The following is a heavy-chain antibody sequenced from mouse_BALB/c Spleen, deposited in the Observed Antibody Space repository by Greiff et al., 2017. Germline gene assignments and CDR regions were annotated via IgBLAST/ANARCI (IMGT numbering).Heavy chain of an antibody. CDR2: IDPANGNT. CDR3: ARYDYEGFDV. J-gene: IGHJ1*01. CDR1: GFNIKDTY. V-gene: IGHV14-3*02. D-gene: IGHD2-4*01. Sequence: EVQLQQSGAELVKPGASVKLSCTASGFNIKDTYMHWVKQRPEQGLEWIGRIDPANGNTKYDPKFQGKATITADTSSNTAYLQLSSLTSEDTAVYYCARYDYEGFDVWGAGTTVTGSS.